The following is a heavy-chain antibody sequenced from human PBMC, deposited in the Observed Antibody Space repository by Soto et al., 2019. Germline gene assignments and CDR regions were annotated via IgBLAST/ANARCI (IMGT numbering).Heavy chain of an antibody. V-gene: IGHV3-74*03. CDR2: IKTDGTAT. CDR1: GFTFSSYW. D-gene: IGHD3-16*01. CDR3: AKDLYWGQCDY. Sequence: EVQLVESGGGFVQPGGSLRLSCAASGFTFSSYWMHWVRQDPGKGLVWVSSIKTDGTATQYADSVKGRFTVSRDNAKNTLYLQMIILRAEVTAGYYGAKDLYWGQCDYWGQGTLVTVSS. J-gene: IGHJ4*02.